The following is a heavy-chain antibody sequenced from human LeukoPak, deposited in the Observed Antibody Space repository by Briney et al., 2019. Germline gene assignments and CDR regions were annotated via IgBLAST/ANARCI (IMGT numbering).Heavy chain of an antibody. V-gene: IGHV1-69*13. CDR1: GGTFSSYA. CDR2: IIPIFGTA. CDR3: AREVVAVTSDAFDI. Sequence: GASVKVSCKASGGTFSSYAISWVRQAPGQGLEWMGGIIPIFGTANYAQKFQGRVTITADESTSTAYMELSSLRSEDTAVYYCAREVVAVTSDAFDIWGQGTMVTVSS. D-gene: IGHD2-15*01. J-gene: IGHJ3*02.